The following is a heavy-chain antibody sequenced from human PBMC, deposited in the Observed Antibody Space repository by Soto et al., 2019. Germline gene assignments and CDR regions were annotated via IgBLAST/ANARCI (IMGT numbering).Heavy chain of an antibody. CDR2: IYYSGST. CDR1: GGSVSSGAYY. J-gene: IGHJ3*02. Sequence: SETLSLTCTVSGGSVSSGAYYWTWIRQRPGKGLEWIGYIYYSGSTYYSPSLKSRLSISLDTSKNQFSLRPSSVTAADTAMYYCARARLRAVYAFDIWGQGTMVTVSS. V-gene: IGHV4-31*03. CDR3: ARARLRAVYAFDI. D-gene: IGHD5-12*01.